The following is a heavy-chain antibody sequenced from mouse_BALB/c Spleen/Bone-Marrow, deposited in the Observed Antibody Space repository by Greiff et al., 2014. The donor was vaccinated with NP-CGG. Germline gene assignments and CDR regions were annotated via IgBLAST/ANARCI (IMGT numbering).Heavy chain of an antibody. CDR1: GYAFSSYW. J-gene: IGHJ2*01. V-gene: IGHV1-80*01. Sequence: QVQLKESGAELVRPGSSVKISCKASGYAFSSYWMNWVKQRPGQGLEWIGLIYPGDGDTNYNGKFKGKATLTADKSSSTAYMQLSSLTSEDSAVYFCARRGYYYGSSYVDYWGQGTTLTVSS. CDR2: IYPGDGDT. D-gene: IGHD1-1*01. CDR3: ARRGYYYGSSYVDY.